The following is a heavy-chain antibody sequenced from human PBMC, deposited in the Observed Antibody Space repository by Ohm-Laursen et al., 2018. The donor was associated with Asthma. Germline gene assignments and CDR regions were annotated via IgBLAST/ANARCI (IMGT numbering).Heavy chain of an antibody. CDR1: GYTLTELS. CDR3: ATGTTVATVGNDY. D-gene: IGHD4-23*01. Sequence: ASVKVSCNVSGYTLTELSMRWVRQAPGKGLEWMGAFDPEDGETIYAQKFQGRVTMTEDTSTDTAYMELSSLRSEDTAVYYCATGTTVATVGNDYWGQGTLVTVSS. V-gene: IGHV1-24*01. CDR2: FDPEDGET. J-gene: IGHJ4*02.